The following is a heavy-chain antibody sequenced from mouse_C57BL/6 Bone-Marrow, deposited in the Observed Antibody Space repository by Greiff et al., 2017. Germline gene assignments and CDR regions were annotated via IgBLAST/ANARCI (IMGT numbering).Heavy chain of an antibody. CDR2: ILPGSGST. CDR1: GYTFTGYW. D-gene: IGHD1-1*01. V-gene: IGHV1-9*01. Sequence: QVQLQQSGAELMKPGASVKLSCKATGYTFTGYWIEWVKQRPGHGLEWIGEILPGSGSTNYNEKFKGKATFTADTSSNTAYMQLSSLTTQDSAIYYCARLGVFYYSGSSYYFDYWGQGTTLTVSS. CDR3: ARLGVFYYSGSSYYFDY. J-gene: IGHJ2*01.